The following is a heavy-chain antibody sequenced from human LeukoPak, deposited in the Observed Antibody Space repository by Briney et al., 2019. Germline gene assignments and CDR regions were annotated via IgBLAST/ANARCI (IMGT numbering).Heavy chain of an antibody. CDR3: ARDLNFRPILSGWAGPY. CDR1: GGSISTTNW. CDR2: VHLSGRT. Sequence: PSGTLSLTCGVSGGSISTTNWWTWVRQPPGEGLEWIGEVHLSGRTHYNPSLESRVTMSVDMSENHISLRLTSVTAADTAVYYCARDLNFRPILSGWAGPYWGQGTLVTVSS. J-gene: IGHJ4*02. D-gene: IGHD2-8*02. V-gene: IGHV4-4*02.